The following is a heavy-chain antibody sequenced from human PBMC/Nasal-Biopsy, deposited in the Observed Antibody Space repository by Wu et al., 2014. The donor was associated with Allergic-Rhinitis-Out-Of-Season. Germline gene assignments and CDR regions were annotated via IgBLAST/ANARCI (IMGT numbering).Heavy chain of an antibody. CDR2: VDTSGNT. D-gene: IGHD4-17*01. CDR3: GRSVASRDYGDYGWIDP. V-gene: IGHV4-4*07. CDR1: GASIKNDY. J-gene: IGHJ5*02. Sequence: TLSLTCSVSGASIKNDYWSWIRQPAGKGLEWVGRVDTSGNTHYNPSLKSRVSMSIDTSKNQFFLQLTSVTAADTALYYCGRSVASRDYGDYGWIDPWGQGSPGHRLL.